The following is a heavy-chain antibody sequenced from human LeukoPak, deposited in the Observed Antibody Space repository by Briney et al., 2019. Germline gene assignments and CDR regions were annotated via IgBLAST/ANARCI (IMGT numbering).Heavy chain of an antibody. J-gene: IGHJ4*02. CDR1: GFTFSSYS. V-gene: IGHV3-21*01. D-gene: IGHD2-15*01. CDR3: ARGCSGGSCYGCCIDY. CDR2: ISSSSSYI. Sequence: PGGSLRLSCAASGFTFSSYSMNWVRQAPGKGLEWVSSISSSSSYIYYADSVKGRFTISRDNAKNSLYLQMNSLRAEDTAVYYCARGCSGGSCYGCCIDYWGQGTLVTVSS.